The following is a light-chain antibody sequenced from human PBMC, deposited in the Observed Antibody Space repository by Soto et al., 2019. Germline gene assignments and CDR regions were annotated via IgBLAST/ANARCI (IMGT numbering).Light chain of an antibody. CDR3: QQLNSYPRT. Sequence: DIQLTQSPSSLCASVGVSVTITCRASQGISSYLAWYQQKPGKAPRVMIYAASTLQSGVPSRFSGSGSGTDCTLTIISLQPEDVATYYCQQLNSYPRTLGQGTKVDI. V-gene: IGKV1-9*01. CDR2: AAS. J-gene: IGKJ1*01. CDR1: QGISSY.